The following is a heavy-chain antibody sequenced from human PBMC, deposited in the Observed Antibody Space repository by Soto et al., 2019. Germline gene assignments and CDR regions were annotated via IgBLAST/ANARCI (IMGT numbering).Heavy chain of an antibody. Sequence: QVQLQQSGPGLVKPSETLSLTCTVSSGPSSSHNWGWIRQSPGRGLEWIGYVYNTGGTSYNPSLNRRVSISADRSANPSSLTLSFVTAADTAIYYGVSQALGNLHGLGDVWGQGTTVSVSS. J-gene: IGHJ6*02. CDR3: VSQALGNLHGLGDV. V-gene: IGHV4-59*08. CDR2: VYNTGGT. CDR1: SGPSSSHN. D-gene: IGHD1-1*01.